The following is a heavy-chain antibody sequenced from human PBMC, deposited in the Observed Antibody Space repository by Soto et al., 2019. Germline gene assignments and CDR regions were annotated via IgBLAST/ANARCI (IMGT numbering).Heavy chain of an antibody. CDR2: IIPIFGTA. D-gene: IGHD4-17*01. V-gene: IGHV1-69*01. Sequence: QVQLVQSGAEVKKPGSSVKVSCKASGGTFSSYAISWVRQAPGQGREWMGGIIPIFGTANYAQKFQGRVTITADESTSTAYMELRSLRAEDTAVYYYARGGPYGDYGGSDWGQGTLVTVSS. CDR3: ARGGPYGDYGGSD. CDR1: GGTFSSYA. J-gene: IGHJ4*02.